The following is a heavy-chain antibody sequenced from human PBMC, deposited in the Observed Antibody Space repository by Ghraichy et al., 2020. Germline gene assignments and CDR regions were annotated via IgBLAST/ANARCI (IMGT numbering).Heavy chain of an antibody. Sequence: SETLSLTCTVSGDSVSSDGYYWNWIRQAPGKGLEWIGYIYYNGRTNYNHPLKSRVTISVDTSNNQFSLKLSSVTAAETAVYYCVRDRGGDGYKSLYFNYWGQGILVTCSS. CDR3: VRDRGGDGYKSLYFNY. CDR2: IYYNGRT. CDR1: GDSVSSDGYY. J-gene: IGHJ4*02. D-gene: IGHD5-24*01. V-gene: IGHV4-61*08.